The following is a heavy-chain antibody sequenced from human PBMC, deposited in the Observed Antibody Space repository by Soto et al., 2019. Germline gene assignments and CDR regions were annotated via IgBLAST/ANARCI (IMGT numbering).Heavy chain of an antibody. V-gene: IGHV3-23*01. CDR2: ISGSGDIA. CDR1: GFTFHFYA. CDR3: AGWRDGFHV. Sequence: GGSLRLSCAASGFTFHFYALAGVRQAPGKGLEWVSAISGSGDIAYCADSVKGRFTISRDNSKNTLYLKMDRLRGEDTAVYFCAGWRDGFHVWGQGTMVTVSS. D-gene: IGHD2-15*01. J-gene: IGHJ3*01.